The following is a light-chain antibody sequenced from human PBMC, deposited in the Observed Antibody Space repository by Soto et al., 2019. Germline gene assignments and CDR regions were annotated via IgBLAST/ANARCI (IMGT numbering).Light chain of an antibody. CDR1: QSVSGSY. CDR2: GAS. J-gene: IGKJ4*01. V-gene: IGKV3D-15*01. Sequence: ELLMTQSPATLSVSPGERATLSCRASQSVSGSYLAWYQQKPGQAPRLLIYGASSRATGIPDRFSGSGSGTEFTPTISGLQSEDFAVYFCQQYGSWPLTFGGGTKVDIK. CDR3: QQYGSWPLT.